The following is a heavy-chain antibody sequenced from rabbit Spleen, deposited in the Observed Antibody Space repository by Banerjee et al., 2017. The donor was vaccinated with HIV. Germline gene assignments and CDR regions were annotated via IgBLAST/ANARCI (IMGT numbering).Heavy chain of an antibody. CDR2: IAGDSSGFT. D-gene: IGHD7-1*01. J-gene: IGHJ3*01. Sequence: EQLEESGGGLVKPEGSLTLTCKASGVSFSDKDVMCWVRQAPGKGLEWISCIAGDSSGFTYSATWAKGRFTCSKTSSTTVTLQMTSLTVADTATYFCARDTGTSFSSYGMDLWGQGTLVTVS. CDR1: GVSFSDKDV. V-gene: IGHV1S45*01. CDR3: ARDTGTSFSSYGMDL.